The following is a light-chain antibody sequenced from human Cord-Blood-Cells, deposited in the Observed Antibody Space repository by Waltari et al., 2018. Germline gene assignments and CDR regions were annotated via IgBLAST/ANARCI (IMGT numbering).Light chain of an antibody. Sequence: QLVLTQSPSASASLGASVKLTCTLSSGHSSYAILCHQQQPEKGPRYLMKLNSDGPHSKGDGIPDRFSGSSSGAERYLTISSLQSEDEADYYCQTWGTGIQVFGGGTKLTVL. J-gene: IGLJ3*02. CDR1: SGHSSYA. CDR3: QTWGTGIQV. CDR2: LNSDGPH. V-gene: IGLV4-69*01.